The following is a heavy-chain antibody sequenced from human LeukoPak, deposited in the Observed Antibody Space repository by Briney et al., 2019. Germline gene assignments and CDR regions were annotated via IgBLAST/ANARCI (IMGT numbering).Heavy chain of an antibody. CDR1: GYSISSGYY. J-gene: IGHJ4*02. CDR2: IYHSGST. D-gene: IGHD1-26*01. V-gene: IGHV4-38-2*01. Sequence: PSETLSLTCAVSGYSISSGYYWGWIRQPPGKGLEWIGSIYHSGSTYYNPSLKSRVTISVDTSKNHFSLKLNSVTAADTAVYYCARAVGATMAFDYWGQGTLVTVSS. CDR3: ARAVGATMAFDY.